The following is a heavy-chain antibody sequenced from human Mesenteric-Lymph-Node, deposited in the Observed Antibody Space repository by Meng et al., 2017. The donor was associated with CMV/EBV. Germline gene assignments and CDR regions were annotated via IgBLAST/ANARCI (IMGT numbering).Heavy chain of an antibody. V-gene: IGHV5-51*01. CDR1: GYRFTNYW. D-gene: IGHD2-15*01. J-gene: IGHJ4*02. CDR2: IYPGDSDT. CDR3: ARHQILSGGSYYFDY. Sequence: GGSLRLSCKGSGYRFTNYWIGWVRQMPGKGLEWMGIIYPGDSDTRYSPSFQGQVTISADKSISTAYLQWSSLKASDTAMYYCARHQILSGGSYYFDYWGQGALVTVSS.